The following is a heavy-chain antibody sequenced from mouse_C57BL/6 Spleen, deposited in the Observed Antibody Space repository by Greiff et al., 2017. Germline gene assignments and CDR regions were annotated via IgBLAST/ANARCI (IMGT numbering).Heavy chain of an antibody. CDR2: IYPSDSET. Sequence: VQLQQPGAELVRPGSSVKLSCKASGYTFTSYWMDWVKQRPGQGLEWIGNIYPSDSETHYNQKFKDKATLTVDKSSSTAYMQLSSLTSEDSAVYYCARRGKGGYFDYWGQGTTRTVSS. CDR3: ARRGKGGYFDY. CDR1: GYTFTSYW. V-gene: IGHV1-61*01. J-gene: IGHJ2*01.